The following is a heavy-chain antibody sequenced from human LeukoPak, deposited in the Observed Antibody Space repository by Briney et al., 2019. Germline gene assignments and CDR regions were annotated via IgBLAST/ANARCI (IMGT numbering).Heavy chain of an antibody. V-gene: IGHV3-23*01. CDR1: GFTFSSYA. D-gene: IGHD3-10*01. CDR2: ISDSGGST. CDR3: AKGAMVRGVLDY. J-gene: IGHJ4*02. Sequence: PGGSLRLSCAASGFTFSSYAMNWVRQAPGKGLEWVSVISDSGGSTYYADSVKGRFTISRDNSKNTLFLQMNSLRAEDTAVYYCAKGAMVRGVLDYWGQGTLVTVSS.